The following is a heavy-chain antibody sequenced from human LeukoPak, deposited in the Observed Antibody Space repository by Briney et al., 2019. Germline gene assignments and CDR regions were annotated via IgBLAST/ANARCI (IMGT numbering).Heavy chain of an antibody. CDR2: IYYSGST. D-gene: IGHD1-26*01. Sequence: KPSETLSLTCTVSGGSISSHYWSWIRQPPGKGLEWIGYIYYSGSTNYNPSLKSRVTISVDTSKNQFSLKLSSVTAADTAVYYCARDLAGATAWGQGTLVTVSS. CDR1: GGSISSHY. J-gene: IGHJ4*02. V-gene: IGHV4-59*11. CDR3: ARDLAGATA.